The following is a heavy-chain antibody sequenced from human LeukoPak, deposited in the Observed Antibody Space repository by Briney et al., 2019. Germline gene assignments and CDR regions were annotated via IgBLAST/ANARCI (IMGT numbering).Heavy chain of an antibody. CDR3: ASGPRSWFDAFDI. V-gene: IGHV4-59*01. J-gene: IGHJ3*02. CDR2: IYYSGST. D-gene: IGHD6-13*01. CDR1: GGSISSYY. Sequence: PSETLSLTCTVSGGSISSYYWSWIRQPPGKGLEWIGYIYYSGSTNYNPSLKSRVTISVDTSKNQFSLKLSSVTAADTAVYYCASGPRSWFDAFDIWGQGTMVTVSS.